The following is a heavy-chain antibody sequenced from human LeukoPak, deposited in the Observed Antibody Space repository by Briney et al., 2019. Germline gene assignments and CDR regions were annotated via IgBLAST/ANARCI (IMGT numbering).Heavy chain of an antibody. CDR3: ARRAGDYSHPYDY. CDR1: GFTFSSYA. D-gene: IGHD3-22*01. CDR2: ISGSGGST. V-gene: IGHV3-23*01. Sequence: GGSLRLSCAASGFTFSSYAMSWVRQAPGKGLEWVSAISGSGGSTYYADSVKGRFTISRDNSKNTLYLQMNSLRAEDTAMYYCARRAGDYSHPYDYWGQGTLVTVSS. J-gene: IGHJ4*02.